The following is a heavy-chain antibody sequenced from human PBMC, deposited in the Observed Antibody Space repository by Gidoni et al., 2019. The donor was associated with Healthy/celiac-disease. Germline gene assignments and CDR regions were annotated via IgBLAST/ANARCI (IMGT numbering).Heavy chain of an antibody. Sequence: QVQLQESGPGLVKPSETLSLTCTVSGGSLSSYYWSWIRQPPGKGLEWIGYIYYSGSHNYNPSLKSRVTISVDTSKNQFSLKLSSVTAADTAVYYCARGWIPKTKISAGYGMDVWGQGTTVTVSS. D-gene: IGHD5-18*01. J-gene: IGHJ6*02. CDR3: ARGWIPKTKISAGYGMDV. CDR2: IYYSGSH. V-gene: IGHV4-59*01. CDR1: GGSLSSYY.